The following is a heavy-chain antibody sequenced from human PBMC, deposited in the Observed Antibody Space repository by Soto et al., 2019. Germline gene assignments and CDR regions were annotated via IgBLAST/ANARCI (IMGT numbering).Heavy chain of an antibody. V-gene: IGHV4-34*01. CDR3: ARGMDSAKIGY. D-gene: IGHD5-18*01. CDR1: GGSVSGYY. CDR2: IHPSGVN. Sequence: PSETLSLTCAVHGGSVSGYYWTWIRQPPGKGLEWIGEIHPSGVNNYNASLSSRVAMSLDSSKNQFSLTLTSIIVADTAVYYCARGMDSAKIGYWGPCTLVTVSS. J-gene: IGHJ4*02.